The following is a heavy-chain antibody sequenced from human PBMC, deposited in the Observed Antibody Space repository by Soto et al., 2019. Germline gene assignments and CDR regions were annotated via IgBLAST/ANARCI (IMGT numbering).Heavy chain of an antibody. J-gene: IGHJ4*02. CDR1: GYTLTELS. CDR3: ATDLIAAAGTESVY. CDR2: FDPEDGET. D-gene: IGHD6-13*01. V-gene: IGHV1-24*01. Sequence: ASVKVSCKVSGYTLTELSMHWVRQAPGKGLEWMGGFDPEDGETIYAQKFQGRVTMTGDTSTDTAYMELSSLRSEDTAVYYCATDLIAAAGTESVYWGQGTLVTVSS.